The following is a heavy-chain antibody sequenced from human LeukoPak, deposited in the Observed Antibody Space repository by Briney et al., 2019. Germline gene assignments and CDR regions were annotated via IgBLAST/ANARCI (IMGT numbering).Heavy chain of an antibody. J-gene: IGHJ4*02. Sequence: SETLSLTYTVSGGSISSSSYYWGWIRQPPGKGLEWIGSIYYSGSTYYNPSLKSRVTISVDTSKNQFSLKLSSVTAADTAVYYCARVGKLGGGGYIDYWGQGTLVTVSS. V-gene: IGHV4-39*07. CDR2: IYYSGST. CDR3: ARVGKLGGGGYIDY. CDR1: GGSISSSSYY. D-gene: IGHD7-27*01.